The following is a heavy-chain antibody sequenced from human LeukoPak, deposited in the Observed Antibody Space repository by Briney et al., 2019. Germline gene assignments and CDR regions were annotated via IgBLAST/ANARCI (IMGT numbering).Heavy chain of an antibody. CDR3: ARDRLYYDYVWGSYRYTFDY. CDR2: IRYDGSNK. D-gene: IGHD3-16*02. Sequence: QTGGSLRLSCAASGFTFSSYGMHWVRQAPGKGLEWVAFIRYDGSNKYYADSVKGRFTISRDNAKNSLYLQMNSLRAEDTAVYYCARDRLYYDYVWGSYRYTFDYWGQGTLVTVSS. V-gene: IGHV3-30*02. CDR1: GFTFSSYG. J-gene: IGHJ4*02.